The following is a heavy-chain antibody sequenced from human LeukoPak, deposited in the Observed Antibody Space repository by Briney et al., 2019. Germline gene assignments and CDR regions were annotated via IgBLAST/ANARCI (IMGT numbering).Heavy chain of an antibody. D-gene: IGHD3-22*01. J-gene: IGHJ6*03. Sequence: ASVKVSCKASGYTFTGYYMHWVRQAPGQGLEWMGWINPNSGGTNYAQKFQGRVTITRDTSISTAYMELSRLRSDDTAVYYCARAPDYYDSSGYYWGSYYYMDVWGKGTTVTVSS. V-gene: IGHV1-2*02. CDR2: INPNSGGT. CDR1: GYTFTGYY. CDR3: ARAPDYYDSSGYYWGSYYYMDV.